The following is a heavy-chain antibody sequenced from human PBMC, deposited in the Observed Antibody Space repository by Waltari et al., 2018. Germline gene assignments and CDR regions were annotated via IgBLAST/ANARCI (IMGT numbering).Heavy chain of an antibody. CDR3: ARGGLTATTKYAPWYFDL. V-gene: IGHV3-53*01. CDR1: GFTVSSTY. CDR2: IYRGGST. D-gene: IGHD1-7*01. Sequence: EVQLVDSGGGFIHPGGSLRLSCAASGFTVSSTYMTWVRQAPGKGLGRVSSIYRGGSTYHADSVRGRFTASENNSKNTLDLQMDRLRAEDTAVYYCARGGLTATTKYAPWYFDLWGRGTLVTVSS. J-gene: IGHJ2*01.